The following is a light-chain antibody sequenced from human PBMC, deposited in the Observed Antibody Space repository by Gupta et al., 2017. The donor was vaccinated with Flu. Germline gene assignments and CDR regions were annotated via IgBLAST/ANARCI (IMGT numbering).Light chain of an antibody. CDR2: KDT. V-gene: IGLV3-25*03. CDR1: ALPKQY. Sequence: SYELTQPPSLAVSPGQKARTTCSGDALPKQYAYWYQQRPGQALVLVIYKDTERPSGIPEGFSGSSSGTTATLTISGVQAEDEAEYYCHSSDISNSNVVFGGGTKVTVL. CDR3: HSSDISNSNVV. J-gene: IGLJ2*01.